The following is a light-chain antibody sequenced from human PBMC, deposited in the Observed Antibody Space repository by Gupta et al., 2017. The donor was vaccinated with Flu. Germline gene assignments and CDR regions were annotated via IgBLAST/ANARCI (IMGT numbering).Light chain of an antibody. CDR1: QSISSW. CDR2: KAS. CDR3: QQYNSYSGT. J-gene: IGKJ1*01. V-gene: IGKV1-5*03. Sequence: DIQMTQSPSTLSASVGDRVTITCRASQSISSWLAWYQQKPGKAPKLLIYKASSLESGVPSRFSGSGSGTEFTLTISSLQPEDFATYYCQQYNSYSGTFGQGTKVEIK.